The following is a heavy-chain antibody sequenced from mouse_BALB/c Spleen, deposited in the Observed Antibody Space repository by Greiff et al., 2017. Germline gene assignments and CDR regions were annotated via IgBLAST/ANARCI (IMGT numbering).Heavy chain of an antibody. CDR3: ARYYYGFPSYFDY. J-gene: IGHJ2*01. CDR2: ISYDGSN. Sequence: EVQLQQSGPGLVKPSQSLSLTCSVTGYSITSGYYWNWIRQFPGNKLEWMGYISYDGSNNYNASLKNRISITRDTSKNQFFLKLNSVTTEDTATYYCARYYYGFPSYFDYWGQGTTLTVSS. V-gene: IGHV3-6*02. D-gene: IGHD1-1*01. CDR1: GYSITSGYY.